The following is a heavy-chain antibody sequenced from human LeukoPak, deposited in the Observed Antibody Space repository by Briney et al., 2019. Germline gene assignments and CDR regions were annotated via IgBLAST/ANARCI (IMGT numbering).Heavy chain of an antibody. CDR2: IYPGDSDT. V-gene: IGHV5-51*01. CDR1: GSTFTSYW. CDR3: ARVPFGDYAPDY. Sequence: ESLQLSCQGSGSTFTSYWIGWVRQVPGKGLEWMGIIYPGDSDTKYSPSFQGQVTISADKSITTAYLQWSSLKASDTAMYYCARVPFGDYAPDYWGQGTLVTVSS. D-gene: IGHD4-17*01. J-gene: IGHJ4*02.